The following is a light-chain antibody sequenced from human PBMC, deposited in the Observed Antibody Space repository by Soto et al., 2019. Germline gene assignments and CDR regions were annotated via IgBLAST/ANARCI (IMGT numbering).Light chain of an antibody. CDR3: SSYAGSNKFVV. Sequence: QLVLTQPPSASGSPGQSVTISCTGTSSDVGGHDYVSWYQHHPGKAPKLIISEVSKRPSGVPDRFSGSKSVNTASLTVSGLQAEDEADYYCSSYAGSNKFVVFGGGTQLTVL. CDR1: SSDVGGHDY. CDR2: EVS. V-gene: IGLV2-8*01. J-gene: IGLJ2*01.